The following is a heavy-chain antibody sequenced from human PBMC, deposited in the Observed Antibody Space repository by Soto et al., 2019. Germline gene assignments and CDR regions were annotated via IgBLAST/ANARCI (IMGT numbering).Heavy chain of an antibody. CDR1: GGTFSSYA. D-gene: IGHD3-10*01. CDR2: IIPIFGTA. J-gene: IGHJ5*02. CDR3: ASEFITMVREAHPNWFDP. Sequence: ASVKVSCKASGGTFSSYAISWVRQAPGQGLEWMGGIIPIFGTANYAQKFQGRVTITADESTSTAYMELSSLRSEDTAVYYCASEFITMVREAHPNWFDPWGQGTLVTVS. V-gene: IGHV1-69*13.